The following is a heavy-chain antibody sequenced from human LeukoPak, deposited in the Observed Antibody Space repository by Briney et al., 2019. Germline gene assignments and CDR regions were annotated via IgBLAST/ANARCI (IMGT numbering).Heavy chain of an antibody. V-gene: IGHV4-39*01. CDR1: GGSISSSSYY. D-gene: IGHD1-26*01. Sequence: SETLSLTCTVFGGSISSSSYYWGWIRQPPGKGLEWIGSIYYSGSTYYNPSLKSRVTISVDTSKNQFSLKLSSVTAADTAVYYCAGLVGAGGYFDYWGQGTLVTVSS. CDR3: AGLVGAGGYFDY. CDR2: IYYSGST. J-gene: IGHJ4*02.